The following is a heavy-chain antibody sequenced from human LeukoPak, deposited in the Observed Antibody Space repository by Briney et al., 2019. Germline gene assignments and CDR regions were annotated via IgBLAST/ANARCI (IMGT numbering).Heavy chain of an antibody. CDR1: GFTFSSYS. CDR2: ISGSGGST. J-gene: IGHJ1*01. CDR3: AVSPMGGDYARQQKYFQH. V-gene: IGHV3-23*01. Sequence: GGSLRLSCAASGFTFSSYSMNWVRQAPGKGLEWVSAISGSGGSTYYADSVKGRYTISRDNSKNTLYLQMNSLRAEDTAVYYCAVSPMGGDYARQQKYFQHWGQGTLVTVSS. D-gene: IGHD4-17*01.